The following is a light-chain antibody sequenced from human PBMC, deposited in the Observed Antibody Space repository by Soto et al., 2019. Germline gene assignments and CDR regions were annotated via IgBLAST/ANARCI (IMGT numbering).Light chain of an antibody. V-gene: IGKV3-20*01. Sequence: IVLTQPPRTWAVSPEGTATLACRAIQIIKTFYFCCYQQKPGQSPRLLIYGVYSRDTGTPDRFSGSGYGTDFTLTLRSLEPEDSAVYYCQFYGRSLITFGQGTRLEIK. CDR3: QFYGRSLIT. CDR1: QIIKTFY. J-gene: IGKJ5*01. CDR2: GVY.